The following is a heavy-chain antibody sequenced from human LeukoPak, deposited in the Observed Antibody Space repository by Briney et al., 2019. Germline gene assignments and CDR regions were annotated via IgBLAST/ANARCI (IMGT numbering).Heavy chain of an antibody. Sequence: PGGSLRLSCAASGFIFSSYEMNWVRQAPGKGLEWISYVSSSYSTTYYADSVKGRFTISRDNAKNSLYLQMNSLRAEDTAVYFCARDAGGNFNDAFDIWGQGTMVTVSS. J-gene: IGHJ3*02. CDR2: VSSSYSTT. CDR3: ARDAGGNFNDAFDI. CDR1: GFIFSSYE. D-gene: IGHD4-23*01. V-gene: IGHV3-48*03.